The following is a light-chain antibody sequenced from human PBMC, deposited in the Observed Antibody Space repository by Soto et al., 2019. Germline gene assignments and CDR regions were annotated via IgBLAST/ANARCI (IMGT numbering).Light chain of an antibody. V-gene: IGLV2-14*01. CDR1: SRDGGGYNY. J-gene: IGLJ2*01. CDR3: SSYTGSSTYVV. CDR2: DVN. Sequence: QSALTQPASVSGSPGQSITISCTGTSRDGGGYNYVSWYQQHPGKAPKLMIYDVNNRPSGVSNRFSGSKSGNTASLTISGLQAEDEADYYCSSYTGSSTYVVFGGGTKLTVL.